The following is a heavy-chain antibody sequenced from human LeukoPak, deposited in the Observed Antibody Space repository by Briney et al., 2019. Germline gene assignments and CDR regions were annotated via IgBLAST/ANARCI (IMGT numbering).Heavy chain of an antibody. J-gene: IGHJ4*02. CDR2: IYYSGTT. D-gene: IGHD2-15*01. CDR1: GGSITNTAYY. CDR3: ARQRGYCSGGTCYRTPHSDY. Sequence: PSETLSLTCTVSGGSITNTAYYWGWSRQPPGKGLEWIGSIYYSGTTYYNPSLKSRVTISVDASKNQFSLKLSSVTAADTALFYCARQRGYCSGGTCYRTPHSDYWGQASLVTVSS. V-gene: IGHV4-39*01.